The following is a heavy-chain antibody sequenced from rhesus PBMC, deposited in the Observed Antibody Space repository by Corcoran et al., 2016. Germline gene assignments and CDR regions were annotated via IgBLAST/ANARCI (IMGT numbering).Heavy chain of an antibody. CDR2: IYVGSGST. D-gene: IGHD1-14*01. CDR1: RASISSNY. V-gene: IGHV4-147*01. CDR3: ARDRAGTTFDY. J-gene: IGHJ4*01. Sequence: QVQLQESGPGLVKPSETLPLTCAVSRASISSNYWSWIRQPPGKGLECIGYIYVGSGSTSYNPSLTRRVTISKDTSKNQFSLKLSSVTAADTAVYYCARDRAGTTFDYWGQGVLVTVSS.